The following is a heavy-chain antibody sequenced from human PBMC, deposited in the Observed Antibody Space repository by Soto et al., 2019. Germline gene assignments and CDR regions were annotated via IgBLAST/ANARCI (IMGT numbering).Heavy chain of an antibody. J-gene: IGHJ6*02. Sequence: XGSLGLSGAASGVSVNSHAMSWVRQAPGKGLEWVSSIDGSGDGTYYGDSVKGRFTISRDSSSSTLYLELNNLRGEDTALYFCTKSRRGILMVYGFGGMDVWGQGPTVTVSS. CDR2: IDGSGDGT. V-gene: IGHV3-23*01. CDR3: TKSRRGILMVYGFGGMDV. CDR1: GVSVNSHA. D-gene: IGHD2-8*01.